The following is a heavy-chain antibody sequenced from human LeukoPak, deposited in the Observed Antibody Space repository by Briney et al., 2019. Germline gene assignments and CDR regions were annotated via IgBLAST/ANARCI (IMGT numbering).Heavy chain of an antibody. CDR3: AKGADYGDYTYFDY. V-gene: IGHV3-21*01. Sequence: GGSLRLSCAASGFTFSSYSMNWVRQAPGKGLEWVSSISSSSSYIYYADSVKGRLTISRDNSKNTLYLQMNSLRAEDTAVYYCAKGADYGDYTYFDYWGQGTLVTVSS. J-gene: IGHJ4*02. CDR2: ISSSSSYI. CDR1: GFTFSSYS. D-gene: IGHD4-17*01.